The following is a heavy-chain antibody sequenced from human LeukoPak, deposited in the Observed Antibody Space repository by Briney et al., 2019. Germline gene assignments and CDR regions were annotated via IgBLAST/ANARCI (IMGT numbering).Heavy chain of an antibody. CDR2: IYYSGST. J-gene: IGHJ4*02. CDR1: GGSISSYY. D-gene: IGHD6-19*01. V-gene: IGHV4-59*01. CDR3: AREHTYSSGWSRGYFDY. Sequence: KSSETLSLTCTVSGGSISSYYWSWIRQPLGKGLEWIGYIYYSGSTNYNPSLKSRVTISVDTSKNQFSLKLSSVTAADTAVYYCAREHTYSSGWSRGYFDYWGQGTLVTVSS.